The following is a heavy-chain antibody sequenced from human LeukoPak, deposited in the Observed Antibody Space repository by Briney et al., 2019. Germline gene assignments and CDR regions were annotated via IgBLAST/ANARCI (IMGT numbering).Heavy chain of an antibody. CDR1: GYTFTSHY. Sequence: ASVKVSCTATGYTFTSHYMHWVRQAPGQGLEWMGIINPSGGSTSYAQKFQGRVTMTRDTSTSTVYMELSSLRSEDTAVYYCAREPVVVPVAFKVDAMDVWGQGTTVTVSS. CDR3: AREPVVVPVAFKVDAMDV. V-gene: IGHV1-46*01. CDR2: INPSGGST. D-gene: IGHD2-2*01. J-gene: IGHJ6*02.